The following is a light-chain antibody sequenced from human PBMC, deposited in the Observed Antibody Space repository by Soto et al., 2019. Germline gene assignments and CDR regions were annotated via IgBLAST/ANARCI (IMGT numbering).Light chain of an antibody. CDR1: QSVLYSSNNKNY. V-gene: IGKV4-1*01. CDR3: QQYYSTPPT. Sequence: DIVMTQSPDSLAVSLGERATINCKSSQSVLYSSNNKNYLAWYQQKPGQPPKLLIYWASTRESGVPDRFSGSGSGTDFTLTISSLQAVDVAVYYCQQYYSTPPTFGGGTKVEIK. CDR2: WAS. J-gene: IGKJ4*01.